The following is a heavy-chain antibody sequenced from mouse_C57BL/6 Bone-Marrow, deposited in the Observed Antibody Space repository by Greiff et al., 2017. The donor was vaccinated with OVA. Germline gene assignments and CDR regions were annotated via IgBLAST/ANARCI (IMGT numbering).Heavy chain of an antibody. J-gene: IGHJ1*03. V-gene: IGHV1-4*01. CDR1: GYTFTSYT. CDR3: AREGYGSSYDWYFDV. CDR2: INPSSGYT. Sequence: LQESGAELARPGASVKMSCKASGYTFTSYTMHWVKQRPGQGLEWIGYINPSSGYTKYNQKFKDKATLTADKSSSTAYMQLSSLTSEDSAVYYCAREGYGSSYDWYFDVWGTGTTVTVSS. D-gene: IGHD1-1*01.